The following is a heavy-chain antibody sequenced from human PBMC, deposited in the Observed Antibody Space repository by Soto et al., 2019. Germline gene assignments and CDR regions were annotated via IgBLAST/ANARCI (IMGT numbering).Heavy chain of an antibody. CDR1: GFTFSSYG. V-gene: IGHV3-30*18. J-gene: IGHJ6*02. CDR3: AKDVKSWSGYYGMDV. Sequence: GGSLRLSCAASGFTFSSYGMHWVRQAPGKGLEWVAVISYDGSNKYYADSVKGQFTISRDNSKNTLYLQMNSLRAEDTAVYYCAKDVKSWSGYYGMDVWGQGTTVTVSS. D-gene: IGHD3-3*01. CDR2: ISYDGSNK.